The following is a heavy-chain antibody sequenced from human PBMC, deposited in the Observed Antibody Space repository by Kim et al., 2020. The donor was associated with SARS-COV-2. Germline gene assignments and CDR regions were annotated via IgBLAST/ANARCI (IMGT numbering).Heavy chain of an antibody. CDR3: VKGGWGSIWDH. V-gene: IGHV3-23*01. CDR2: IDGSDGTT. CDR1: GFTFTGYA. D-gene: IGHD2-21*01. J-gene: IGHJ4*02. Sequence: GGSLRLSCTTSGFTFTGYAMSWVRQAPEKGLEWVSSIDGSDGTTYFVDSVKGRFTISRDNSKNTLYLQMSTLRADDTAVYYCVKGGWGSIWDHWGQGTLVTVAS.